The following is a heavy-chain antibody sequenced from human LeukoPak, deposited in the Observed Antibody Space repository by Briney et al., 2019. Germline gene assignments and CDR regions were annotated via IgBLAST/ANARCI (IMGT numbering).Heavy chain of an antibody. CDR2: IIPIFGTA. CDR3: ARDAGWPQSFDY. CDR1: GGTFSSYA. Sequence: SVKVSCKASGGTFSSYAISWVRQAPGQGLEWMGRIIPIFGTANYAQKFQGRVTITTDESTSTAYMELRSLRSDDTAIFYCARDAGWPQSFDYWGQGTLVTVSS. D-gene: IGHD6-19*01. J-gene: IGHJ4*02. V-gene: IGHV1-69*05.